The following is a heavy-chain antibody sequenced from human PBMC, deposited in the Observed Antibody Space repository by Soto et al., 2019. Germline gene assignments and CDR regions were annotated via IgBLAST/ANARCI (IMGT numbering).Heavy chain of an antibody. D-gene: IGHD3-3*01. J-gene: IGHJ4*02. Sequence: DVQLVESGGDLVKPGGSLRLSCAASGFAFSDASMSWVRQAPGKGLEWVGRIKTKSSGGTTDYAAPVKGRFTISRDDSKNTVYLQMDSLKAEDTAVYSCTPLASGHYGYDFWGQGTLVTVSP. CDR3: TPLASGHYGYDF. V-gene: IGHV3-15*01. CDR2: IKTKSSGGTT. CDR1: GFAFSDAS.